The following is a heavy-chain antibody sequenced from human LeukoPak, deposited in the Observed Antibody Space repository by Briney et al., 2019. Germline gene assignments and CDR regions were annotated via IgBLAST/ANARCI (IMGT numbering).Heavy chain of an antibody. CDR3: ATNDYGASDY. D-gene: IGHD4-17*01. Sequence: PGGSLRLSCAASGFTFDDYAMHWVRQAPGKGLEWVSGISWNSGSIGYADSVKGRFTISRDNAKNSLYLQMNSLRAEDTAVFYCATNDYGASDYWGQGTLVTVSS. V-gene: IGHV3-9*01. CDR1: GFTFDDYA. CDR2: ISWNSGSI. J-gene: IGHJ4*02.